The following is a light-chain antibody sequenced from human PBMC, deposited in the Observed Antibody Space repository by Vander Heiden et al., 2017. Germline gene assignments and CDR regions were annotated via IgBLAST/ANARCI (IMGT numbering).Light chain of an antibody. CDR2: RDS. CDR3: QVWDSSTAGVV. J-gene: IGLJ2*01. CDR1: NIGSKN. Sequence: LGQTARITCGGNNIGSKNVHWYQQKPGQAPVLVIYRDSNRPSGIPERFSGSNSGNTATLTISRAQAGDEADYYCQVWDSSTAGVVFGGGTKLTVL. V-gene: IGLV3-9*01.